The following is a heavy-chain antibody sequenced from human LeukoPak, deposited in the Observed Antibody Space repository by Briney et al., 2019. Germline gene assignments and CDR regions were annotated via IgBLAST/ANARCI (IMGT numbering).Heavy chain of an antibody. CDR1: GDTFTSYD. J-gene: IGHJ4*02. CDR3: ATSIVGGGQRLVQGY. CDR2: MNPNSGNT. D-gene: IGHD3-9*01. Sequence: GASVKVSCKASGDTFTSYDINWVRQATGQGLEWMGWMNPNSGNTGYAQKFQGRVTMTEDTSTDTAYMELSSLRSEDTAVYYCATSIVGGGQRLVQGYWGQGTLVTVSS. V-gene: IGHV1-8*01.